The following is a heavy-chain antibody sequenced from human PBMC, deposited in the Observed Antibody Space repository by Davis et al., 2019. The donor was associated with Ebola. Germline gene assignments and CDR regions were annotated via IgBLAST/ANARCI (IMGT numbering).Heavy chain of an antibody. CDR2: ISYDGSNK. J-gene: IGHJ4*02. D-gene: IGHD6-19*01. CDR1: GFTFSDHY. CDR3: ARDDVVSGWYFDYFDY. Sequence: GESLKISCAASGFTFSDHYMDWVRQAPRQGLEWVAVISYDGSNKYFADSVKGRFTIYRDNSKNTLYLQMNSLRAGDTAVYYCARDDVVSGWYFDYFDYWGQGTLVAVSS. V-gene: IGHV3-30-3*01.